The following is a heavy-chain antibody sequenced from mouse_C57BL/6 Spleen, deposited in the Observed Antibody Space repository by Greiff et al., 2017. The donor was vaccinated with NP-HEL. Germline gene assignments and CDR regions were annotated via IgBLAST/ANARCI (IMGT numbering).Heavy chain of an antibody. D-gene: IGHD3-2*02. CDR1: GFSLTSYG. CDR2: IWSDGST. J-gene: IGHJ3*01. V-gene: IGHV2-6*03. CDR3: ASLDSSGYCWFAY. Sequence: VQGVESGPGLVAPSQSLSITCTVSGFSLTSYGVHWVRQPPGKGLEWLVVIWSDGSTTYNSALKSRLSISKDNSKSQVFLKMNSLQTDDTDMYYCASLDSSGYCWFAYWGQGTLVTVSA.